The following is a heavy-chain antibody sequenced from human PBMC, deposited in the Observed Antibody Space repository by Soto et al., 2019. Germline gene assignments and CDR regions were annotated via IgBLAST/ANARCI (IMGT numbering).Heavy chain of an antibody. Sequence: VASVKVSCKASGYTFTSYAMHWVRQAPGQRLEWMGWINAGNGNTKYSQKFQGRVTITRDTSASTAYMELSSLRSEDTAVYYCARFIAVATAFDYWGQGTLVTVSS. CDR1: GYTFTSYA. V-gene: IGHV1-3*01. CDR2: INAGNGNT. J-gene: IGHJ4*02. CDR3: ARFIAVATAFDY. D-gene: IGHD6-19*01.